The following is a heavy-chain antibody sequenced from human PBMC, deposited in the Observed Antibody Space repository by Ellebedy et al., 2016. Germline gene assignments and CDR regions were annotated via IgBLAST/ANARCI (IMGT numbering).Heavy chain of an antibody. Sequence: GESLKISXAASGFTFSSYAMSWVRQAPGKGLEWVAVMSYDGNNKYYADSVKGRFTISRDNSKNTLYLQMNSLRAEDTAVYYCARGPDSSGYPIDYWGQGTLVTVSS. D-gene: IGHD3-22*01. CDR1: GFTFSSYA. CDR2: MSYDGNNK. CDR3: ARGPDSSGYPIDY. V-gene: IGHV3-30-3*01. J-gene: IGHJ4*02.